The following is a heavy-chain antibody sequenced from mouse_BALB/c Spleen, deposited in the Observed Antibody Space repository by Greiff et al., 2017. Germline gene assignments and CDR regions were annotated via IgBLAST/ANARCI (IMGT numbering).Heavy chain of an antibody. V-gene: IGHV1S132*01. Sequence: QVQLQQSGAELVKPGASVKLSCKTSGYTFTSYWIQWVKQRPGQGLGWIGEIFPGTGTTYYNEKFKGTATLTIDTSSSTAYMQLSSLTSEDSAVYFCARGGNYPFAYWGQGTLVTVSA. CDR3: ARGGNYPFAY. CDR2: IFPGTGTT. CDR1: GYTFTSYW. J-gene: IGHJ3*01. D-gene: IGHD2-1*01.